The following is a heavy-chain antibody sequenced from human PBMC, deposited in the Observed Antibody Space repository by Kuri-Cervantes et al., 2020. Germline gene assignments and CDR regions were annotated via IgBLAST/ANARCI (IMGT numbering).Heavy chain of an antibody. D-gene: IGHD1-1*01. CDR2: IYTSGST. V-gene: IGHV4-4*07. J-gene: IGHJ6*02. CDR3: ADYNLYYYGMDV. CDR1: GGSISSYY. Sequence: GSLRLSCTVSGGSISSYYWSWIRQPAGKGLEWIGRIYTSGSTNYNPSLKSRVTMSVDTSKNQFSLKLSSVTAADTAVYYCADYNLYYYGMDVWGQGTTVTVSS.